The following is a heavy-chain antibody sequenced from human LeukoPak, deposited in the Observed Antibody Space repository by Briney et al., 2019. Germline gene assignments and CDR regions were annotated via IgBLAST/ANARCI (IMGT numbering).Heavy chain of an antibody. D-gene: IGHD3-22*01. J-gene: IGHJ4*02. CDR1: GFTLSSYW. CDR2: INTDGSST. V-gene: IGHV3-74*01. Sequence: GGSLRLSCAASGFTLSSYWMHWVRQAPGKGLVWVSRINTDGSSTSYADSVKGRFTISRDNSKNTLYLHMNSLTAEDSAVYYCAKHYADTSTYSYFDLWGQGTLVTVSS. CDR3: AKHYADTSTYSYFDL.